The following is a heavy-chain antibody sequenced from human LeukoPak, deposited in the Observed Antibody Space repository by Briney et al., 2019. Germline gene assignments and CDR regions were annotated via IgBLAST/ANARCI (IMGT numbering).Heavy chain of an antibody. D-gene: IGHD3-9*01. J-gene: IGHJ4*02. V-gene: IGHV3-30*02. Sequence: QSGGSLRLSCVASGFTFSSYGMHWVRKAPGQGLEWVAFIQYDGSKNYYADYVKGRFTISRDNSKNTLYMQMNSLRAEDTAVYYCAKDPSPTISWGQGTLVTVSS. CDR1: GFTFSSYG. CDR3: AKDPSPTIS. CDR2: IQYDGSKN.